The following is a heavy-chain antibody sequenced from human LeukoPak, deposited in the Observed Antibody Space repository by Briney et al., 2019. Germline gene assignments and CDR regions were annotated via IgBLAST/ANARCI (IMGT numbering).Heavy chain of an antibody. CDR2: ISYNGSKK. CDR1: GFTSSSFG. J-gene: IGHJ4*02. Sequence: GGSLRPSCAPSGFTSSSFGMHWVRQAPGRGRGWGAVISYNGSKKNYADSVKGRFTISRDNSKNTLYLQMNSLRAEDTAVYYCARHYYGSGSYYREETDYWGQGTLVTVSS. CDR3: ARHYYGSGSYYREETDY. D-gene: IGHD3-10*01. V-gene: IGHV3-30*03.